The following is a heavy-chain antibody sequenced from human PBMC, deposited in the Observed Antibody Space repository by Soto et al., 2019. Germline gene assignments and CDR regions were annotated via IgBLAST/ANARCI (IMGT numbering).Heavy chain of an antibody. CDR2: ISWNSGDI. J-gene: IGHJ4*02. D-gene: IGHD2-2*01. Sequence: GGSLRLSCAASGFTFDDYAMHWVRQGPGKGLEWVSSISWNSGDIVYADSVKGRFTISRDNPKNSLYLQMNSLRAEDTAIYYCAKANTTGGYYFDSWGQGVLVTVSS. V-gene: IGHV3-9*01. CDR1: GFTFDDYA. CDR3: AKANTTGGYYFDS.